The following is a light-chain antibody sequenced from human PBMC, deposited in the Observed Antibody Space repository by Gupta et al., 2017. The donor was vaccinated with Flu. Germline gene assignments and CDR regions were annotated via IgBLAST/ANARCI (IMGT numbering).Light chain of an antibody. V-gene: IGLV7-46*01. CDR2: ETS. CDR3: LLAYSCARVV. CDR1: TGPVTSGHY. J-gene: IGLJ2*01. Sequence: QAVVTQEPSLTVSPGGTVTLTCGSSTGPVTSGHYPCWFQQKPGQAPRTLIYETSTRHSWTPARFSGSLLGDKAALTLSGAQPQHEAEYYCLLAYSCARVVFGGGTKLTVL.